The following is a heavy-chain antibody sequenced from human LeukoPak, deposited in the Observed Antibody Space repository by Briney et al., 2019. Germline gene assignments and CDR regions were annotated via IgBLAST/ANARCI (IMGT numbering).Heavy chain of an antibody. CDR2: ISVYSGNT. CDR3: ARDRRGYYDSRGYVDY. CDR1: GYTFTSYG. D-gene: IGHD3-22*01. Sequence: ASVKVSCKASGYTFTSYGINWVRQAPGQGLEWMGWISVYSGNTNYAQKFQGRVTMTTDTSTSTAYMDLRSLRSDDTAVYYCARDRRGYYDSRGYVDYWGQGTLVTVSS. J-gene: IGHJ4*02. V-gene: IGHV1-18*01.